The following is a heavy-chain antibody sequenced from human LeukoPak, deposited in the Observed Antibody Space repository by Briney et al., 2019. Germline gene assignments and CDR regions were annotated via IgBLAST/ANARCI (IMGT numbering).Heavy chain of an antibody. Sequence: PGGSLRLSCTASGFXFGDYAISWVRQAPGKGLEWVGFITSKAYGATTDYAASVKGRFTISRDDSKSIAYLQMNSPKSEDTAVYYCSRHIVGARTFFDYWGQGALVTVSS. CDR1: GFXFGDYA. D-gene: IGHD1-26*01. V-gene: IGHV3-49*04. CDR2: ITSKAYGATT. J-gene: IGHJ4*02. CDR3: SRHIVGARTFFDY.